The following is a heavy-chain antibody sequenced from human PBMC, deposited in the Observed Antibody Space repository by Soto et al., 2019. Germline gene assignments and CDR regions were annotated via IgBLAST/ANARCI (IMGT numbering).Heavy chain of an antibody. CDR1: GFTFSSYG. V-gene: IGHV3-30*18. Sequence: GGSLRLSCAASGFTFSSYGMHGVRQAPGKGLEWVAIISYDGSNKYYTDSVKGRFTISRDNSKNTLYLQMNSLRAEDTAVYYCAKDHPYGDYGVDGMDVWGQGTTVTVSS. CDR2: ISYDGSNK. J-gene: IGHJ6*02. CDR3: AKDHPYGDYGVDGMDV. D-gene: IGHD4-17*01.